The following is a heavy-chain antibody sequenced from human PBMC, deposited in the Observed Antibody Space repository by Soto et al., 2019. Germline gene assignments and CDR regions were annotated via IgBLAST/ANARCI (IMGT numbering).Heavy chain of an antibody. V-gene: IGHV3-23*01. CDR2: ISGSGGST. CDR3: AKERSSSWPPIPFQH. CDR1: GFTFSSHA. Sequence: PGRSLRLSCAASGFTFSSHAMSWVRRAPGKGLEWVSAISGSGGSTYYADSVKGRFTISRDNSKNTLYLQMNSLRAEDTAVYYCAKERSSSWPPIPFQHWGQGTLVTVSS. D-gene: IGHD6-13*01. J-gene: IGHJ1*01.